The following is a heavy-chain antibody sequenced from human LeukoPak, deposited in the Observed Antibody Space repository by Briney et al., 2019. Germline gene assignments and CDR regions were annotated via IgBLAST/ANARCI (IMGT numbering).Heavy chain of an antibody. D-gene: IGHD3-3*01. CDR2: INPNSGGT. CDR1: GYTFTSYY. Sequence: GASVKVSCKASGYTFTSYYMHWVRQAPGQGLEWMGWINPNSGGTNYAQKFQGRVTMTRDTSISTAYMELSRLRSDDTAVYYCARGSRITIFGVVRDWFDPWGQGTLVTVSS. V-gene: IGHV1-2*02. CDR3: ARGSRITIFGVVRDWFDP. J-gene: IGHJ5*02.